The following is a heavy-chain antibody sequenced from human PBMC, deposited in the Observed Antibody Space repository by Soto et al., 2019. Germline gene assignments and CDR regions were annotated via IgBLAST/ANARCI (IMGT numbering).Heavy chain of an antibody. Sequence: EVQLVESGGGLVKPGGSLRLSCAASGFTFSSYSMNWVRQAPGKGLEWVSSISSSSSYIYYADSVKGRFTISRDNAKNLLYLQMSSLSAEDTAVYYCARAFPLYDSSAGLWGQGTLVTVSS. D-gene: IGHD3-22*01. V-gene: IGHV3-21*01. CDR1: GFTFSSYS. J-gene: IGHJ4*02. CDR2: ISSSSSYI. CDR3: ARAFPLYDSSAGL.